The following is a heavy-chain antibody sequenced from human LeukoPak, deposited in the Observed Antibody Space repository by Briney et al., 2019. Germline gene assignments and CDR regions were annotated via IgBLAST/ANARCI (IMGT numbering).Heavy chain of an antibody. J-gene: IGHJ4*02. CDR2: IRQDESER. CDR3: AKPLNGDYVRSFDY. D-gene: IGHD4-17*01. CDR1: GFSFSSYW. Sequence: GGSLRLSCEGSGFSFSSYWMTWVRQLPGKGPEWVANIRQDESERYYADSVKGRFTISRDNSKNTLYLQMNSLRAEDTAVYYCAKPLNGDYVRSFDYWGQGTLVTVSS. V-gene: IGHV3-7*03.